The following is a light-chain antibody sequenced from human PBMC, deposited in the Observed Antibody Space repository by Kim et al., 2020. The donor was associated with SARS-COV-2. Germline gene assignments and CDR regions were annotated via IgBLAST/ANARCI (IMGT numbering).Light chain of an antibody. J-gene: IGLJ3*02. CDR3: QAWDSSTAV. CDR2: KDT. CDR1: ALPKQY. Sequence: SVSPGQTARISCSGDALPKQYAYWFQQKPGQAPLLVIYKDTKRPSEIPERFSGSNSGTTVTLTISGVQAEDEAEYYCQAWDSSTAVFGGGTQLTVL. V-gene: IGLV3-25*03.